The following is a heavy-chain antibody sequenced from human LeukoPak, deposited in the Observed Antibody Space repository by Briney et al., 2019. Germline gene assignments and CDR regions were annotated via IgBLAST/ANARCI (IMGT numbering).Heavy chain of an antibody. J-gene: IGHJ4*02. CDR2: ISSSGSTI. Sequence: PGGSLRLSCAASGFTFSSYEMNWVRQAPGKGLEWVSYISSSGSTIYYADSVTGRFTISTDNAKNSLYLQMNSLRAEDTAVYYCARWKYYYDSSGYYYFDYWGQGTLVTVSS. D-gene: IGHD3-22*01. CDR1: GFTFSSYE. CDR3: ARWKYYYDSSGYYYFDY. V-gene: IGHV3-48*03.